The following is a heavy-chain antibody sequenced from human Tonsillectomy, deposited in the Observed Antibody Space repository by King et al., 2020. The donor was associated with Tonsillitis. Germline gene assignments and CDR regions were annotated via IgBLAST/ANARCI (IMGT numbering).Heavy chain of an antibody. J-gene: IGHJ4*02. Sequence: EVQLVESVGGLVKPGGSLRLSWVSSVFTFSSYSRNWVRQAPGEVLELVASISSCIFYIYYADSVKGRFTISRDNSKNSLYLQLNSLRAEETAVYYCASRPPFDYWGQGTLVTVSS. CDR3: ASRPPFDY. D-gene: IGHD1-14*01. CDR1: VFTFSSYS. V-gene: IGHV3-21*01. CDR2: ISSCIFYI.